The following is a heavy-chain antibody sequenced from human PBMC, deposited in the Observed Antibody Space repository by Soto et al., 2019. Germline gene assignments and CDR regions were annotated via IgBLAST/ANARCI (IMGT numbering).Heavy chain of an antibody. Sequence: GPALVNPTQTLTLTCTFSGFSLSTSGVGVGWIRQPPGKALEWLALIYWNDDKRYSPSLKSRLTITKDTSKNQVVLTMTNMDPVDTATYYCARGEWEPAGSWFDPWGQGTLVTVSS. CDR3: ARGEWEPAGSWFDP. D-gene: IGHD1-26*01. V-gene: IGHV2-5*01. CDR1: GFSLSTSGVG. CDR2: IYWNDDK. J-gene: IGHJ5*02.